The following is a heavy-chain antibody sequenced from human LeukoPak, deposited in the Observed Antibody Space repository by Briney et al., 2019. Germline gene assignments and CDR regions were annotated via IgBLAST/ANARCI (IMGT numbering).Heavy chain of an antibody. Sequence: PGGSLRLSCAASGFTLSSYWMSWVRQAPGKGLEWVANIKQDGSEKYYVDSVKGRFTISRDNAKNSVYLQMNSLRAEDTAVYYCARDWFFDIWGQGTMVTVSS. J-gene: IGHJ3*02. D-gene: IGHD3-10*01. CDR2: IKQDGSEK. CDR3: ARDWFFDI. V-gene: IGHV3-7*01. CDR1: GFTLSSYW.